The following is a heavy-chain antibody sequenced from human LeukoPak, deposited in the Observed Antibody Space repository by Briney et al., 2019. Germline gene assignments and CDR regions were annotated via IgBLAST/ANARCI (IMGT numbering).Heavy chain of an antibody. CDR1: GGTFSSYA. D-gene: IGHD6-19*01. V-gene: IGHV1-69*06. J-gene: IGHJ6*03. CDR2: IIPIFGTA. CDR3: ARARPWGAVAGTQDYYYYYMDV. Sequence: SVKLSCKASGGTFSSYAISWVRQAPGQGLEWMGGIIPIFGTANYAQKFQGRGTITADKSTSTAYMELSSLRSEDTAVYYCARARPWGAVAGTQDYYYYYMDVWGKGTTVTVSS.